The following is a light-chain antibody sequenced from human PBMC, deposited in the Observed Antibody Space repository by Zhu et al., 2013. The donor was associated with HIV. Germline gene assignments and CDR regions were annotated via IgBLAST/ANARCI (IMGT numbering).Light chain of an antibody. V-gene: IGKV2-30*02. CDR1: QSLVHSDGNTY. CDR3: AQNTDWPT. J-gene: IGKJ2*01. CDR2: MVS. Sequence: DVVMTQSPLSLPVTLGQPATISCRSSQSLVHSDGNTYLTWFQQRPGQSPRRLIYMVSIRDSGVPDRFSGSGSGTDFALRINRVEAEDVGIYFCAQNTDWPTFGQGTKLEI.